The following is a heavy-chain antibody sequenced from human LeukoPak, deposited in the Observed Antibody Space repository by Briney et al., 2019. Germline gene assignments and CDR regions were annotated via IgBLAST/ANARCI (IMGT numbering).Heavy chain of an antibody. J-gene: IGHJ4*02. CDR1: GYTFTGYY. CDR3: ARETPYSGSYFDY. V-gene: IGHV1-2*04. D-gene: IGHD1-26*01. Sequence: ASVKVSCKASGYTFTGYYMHWVRQAPGQGLEWIGWINPNSGGTNYAQKFQGWVTMTRDTSISTAYMELSRLRSDDTAVYYCARETPYSGSYFDYWGQGTLVTVSS. CDR2: INPNSGGT.